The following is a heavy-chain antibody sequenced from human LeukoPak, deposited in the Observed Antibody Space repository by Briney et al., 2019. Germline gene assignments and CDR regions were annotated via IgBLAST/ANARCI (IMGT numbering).Heavy chain of an antibody. J-gene: IGHJ4*01. CDR3: ARENIFDF. D-gene: IGHD2/OR15-2a*01. CDR1: GFNFNNYG. V-gene: IGHV3-23*01. Sequence: PGGSLRLSCAVSGFNFNNYGVSWVRQAPGKGPEWVSAIGATDDSTYYADSVKGRFTISRDNSRNTVYLQMNSLRVADTALYFCARENIFDFWGQGTLVTVSP. CDR2: IGATDDST.